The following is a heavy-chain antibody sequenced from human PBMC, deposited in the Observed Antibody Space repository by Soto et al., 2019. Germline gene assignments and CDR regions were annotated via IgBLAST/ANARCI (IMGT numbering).Heavy chain of an antibody. CDR2: IYYSGST. V-gene: IGHV4-59*01. J-gene: IGHJ5*02. D-gene: IGHD3-10*02. CDR3: ARPLFGWGIGSAP. CDR1: GGSISSYY. Sequence: SETLSLTCTVSGGSISSYYWSWIRQPPGKGLEWIGYIYYSGSTNYNPSLKSRVTISVDTSKNQFSLKLSSVTAADPAVYYGARPLFGWGIGSAPWGQGTLVPVPS.